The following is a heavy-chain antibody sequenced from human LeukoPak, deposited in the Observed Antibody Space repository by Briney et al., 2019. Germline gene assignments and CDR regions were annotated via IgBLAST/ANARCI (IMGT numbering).Heavy chain of an antibody. J-gene: IGHJ4*02. V-gene: IGHV3-23*01. CDR1: GFTFSSDA. Sequence: PGGSLRLSCAASGFTFSSDAMSWVRQAPGKGLEWVSAISGSGGSTYYADSVKGRFTISRDNSKNTLYLQKNSLRAEDTGVYYCAKVGPSYCPDLEYYFDYWGQGTLVTVSS. CDR2: ISGSGGST. D-gene: IGHD2-21*01. CDR3: AKVGPSYCPDLEYYFDY.